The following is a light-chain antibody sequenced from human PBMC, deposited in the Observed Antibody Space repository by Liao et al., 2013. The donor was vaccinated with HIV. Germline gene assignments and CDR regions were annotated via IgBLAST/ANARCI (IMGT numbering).Light chain of an antibody. CDR3: QVWDTSSEQYV. V-gene: IGLV3-1*01. J-gene: IGLJ1*01. Sequence: SYELTQPLSVSVSPGQTASITCSGDNLGDKYVCWFRQFPGQSPVLLIYLDDKRPSGIPGRFSASSSGNTATLTISRVEAGDEADYYCQVWDTSSEQYVFGTGTKVTVL. CDR1: NLGDKY. CDR2: LDD.